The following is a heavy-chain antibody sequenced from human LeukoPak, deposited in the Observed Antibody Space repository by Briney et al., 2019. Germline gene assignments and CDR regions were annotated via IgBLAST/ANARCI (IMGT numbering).Heavy chain of an antibody. CDR2: ISTSGST. CDR3: ASPRSGYRYTFDY. J-gene: IGHJ4*02. Sequence: ASETLSLTCAVSAASISNYYWSWIRQAPGKGLEWIGYISTSGSTNYNPSLKSRVSISLDTSKNRFSLNLNFVTAADTAVYYCASPRSGYRYTFDYWGQEALVTVSS. CDR1: AASISNYY. D-gene: IGHD3-22*01. V-gene: IGHV4-4*09.